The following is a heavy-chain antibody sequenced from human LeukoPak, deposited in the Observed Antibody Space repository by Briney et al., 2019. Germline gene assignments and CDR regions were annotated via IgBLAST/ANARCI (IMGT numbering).Heavy chain of an antibody. CDR3: AREVLGGWFDP. Sequence: SVKVSCKASGYTFTGYYMHWVRQAPGQGLEWMGGIIPIFGTANYAQKFQGRVTITADESTSTAYMELSSLRSEDTAVYYCAREVLGGWFDPWGQGTLVTVSS. V-gene: IGHV1-69*13. CDR1: GYTFTGYY. D-gene: IGHD2-8*02. CDR2: IIPIFGTA. J-gene: IGHJ5*02.